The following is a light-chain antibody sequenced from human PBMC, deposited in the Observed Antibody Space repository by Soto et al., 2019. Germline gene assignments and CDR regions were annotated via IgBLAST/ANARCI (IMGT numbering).Light chain of an antibody. V-gene: IGLV1-47*01. CDR3: ATWDDSLSNYV. CDR1: SSNIGSNY. Sequence: QSVRTRPPSASGTPGQRGTISCSGSSSNIGSNYVYWYQHLTGTAPKLLIYRNNQRPSGVPDRFSGSKSGTSASLAISGLRSEDEADYYCATWDDSLSNYVFGTGTKVTVL. CDR2: RNN. J-gene: IGLJ1*01.